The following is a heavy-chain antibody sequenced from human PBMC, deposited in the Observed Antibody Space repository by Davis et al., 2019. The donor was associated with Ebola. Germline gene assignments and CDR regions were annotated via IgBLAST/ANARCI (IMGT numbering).Heavy chain of an antibody. Sequence: MPSETLSLTCTVSGGSISSSSYYWSWIRQPPGKGLEWIGYIYYSGSTNYNPSLKSRVTISVDTSKNQFSLKLSSVTAADTAVYYCARESPRYSGSYYHFDYWGQGTLVTVSS. J-gene: IGHJ4*02. CDR2: IYYSGST. V-gene: IGHV4-61*01. CDR3: ARESPRYSGSYYHFDY. D-gene: IGHD1-26*01. CDR1: GGSISSSSYY.